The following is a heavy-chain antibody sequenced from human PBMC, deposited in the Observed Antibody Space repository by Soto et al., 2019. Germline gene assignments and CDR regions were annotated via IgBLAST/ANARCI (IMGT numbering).Heavy chain of an antibody. CDR1: GFSFDSYW. CDR2: IDYDGTTT. CDR3: ARGPRASSGGTGAY. V-gene: IGHV3-74*01. D-gene: IGHD2-2*01. Sequence: EVQLVESVGGLVQPGGSLRLSCAASGFSFDSYWMHWVRQAPGQGPVWVSRIDYDGTTTNYADSVKGRFTISRDNAKNTLYLQMNSLRPEDTAVYYCARGPRASSGGTGAYWGQGTLVTVSS. J-gene: IGHJ1*01.